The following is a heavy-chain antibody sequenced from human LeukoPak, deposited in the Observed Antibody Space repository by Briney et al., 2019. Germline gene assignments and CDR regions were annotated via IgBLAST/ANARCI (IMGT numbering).Heavy chain of an antibody. V-gene: IGHV3-23*01. D-gene: IGHD6-19*01. CDR3: ARGYSSGWYAEGRFDY. CDR2: LIGGGVST. J-gene: IGHJ4*02. CDR1: GFTFSNYA. Sequence: GGSLRLSCAASGFTFSNYAMSWVRQAPGKGLEWVSGLIGGGVSTYYADSVKGRFTISRDSSKNTLYLQMNSLRAEDTAVYYCARGYSSGWYAEGRFDYWGQGTLVTVSS.